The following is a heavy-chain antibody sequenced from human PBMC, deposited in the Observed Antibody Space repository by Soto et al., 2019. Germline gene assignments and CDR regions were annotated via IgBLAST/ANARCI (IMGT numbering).Heavy chain of an antibody. V-gene: IGHV3-23*01. D-gene: IGHD2-2*01. CDR2: ISDDGDST. Sequence: EVQLLESGGGLVQPGGSLRLSCGASGFTFIDNAMTWVRQAPGKGLEWVSSISDDGDSTYYADSVKGRFTISRDNSKNTLFLQRSSLGAEDTAVYYCAKSRSTAVNYGLDVWGQGTSVTVSS. J-gene: IGHJ6*02. CDR1: GFTFIDNA. CDR3: AKSRSTAVNYGLDV.